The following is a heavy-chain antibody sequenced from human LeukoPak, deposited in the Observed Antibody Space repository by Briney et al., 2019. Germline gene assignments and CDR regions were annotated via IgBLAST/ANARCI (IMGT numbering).Heavy chain of an antibody. Sequence: GSLRLSFAASGFPFSSYWMHWVRQAPGKGLVWVSRINSDGSSTSYADSVKGRFTISRDNAKNTLYLQMNSLRAEDTAVYYCARGDYYDSSGYHDYWGQGTLVTVSS. V-gene: IGHV3-74*01. CDR3: ARGDYYDSSGYHDY. D-gene: IGHD3-22*01. J-gene: IGHJ4*02. CDR2: INSDGSST. CDR1: GFPFSSYW.